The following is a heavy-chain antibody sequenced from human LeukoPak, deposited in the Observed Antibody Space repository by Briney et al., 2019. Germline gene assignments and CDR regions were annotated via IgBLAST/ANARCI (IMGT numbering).Heavy chain of an antibody. CDR1: GFTFTNYG. V-gene: IGHV3-23*01. J-gene: IGHJ4*02. Sequence: PGGSLRLSCAASGFTFTNYGMNWVRQAPGKGLECGSVINNSGGNTFYADSVKGRFIISRDNSKNTLYLQMSRLRAEDTGVYYCARSLKWNLVGFDYWGQGTLVTVSS. D-gene: IGHD1-1*01. CDR3: ARSLKWNLVGFDY. CDR2: INNSGGNT.